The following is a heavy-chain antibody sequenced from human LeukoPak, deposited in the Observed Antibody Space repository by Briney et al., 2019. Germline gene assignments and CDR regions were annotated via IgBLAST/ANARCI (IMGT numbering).Heavy chain of an antibody. CDR1: GGSFSGYY. J-gene: IGHJ6*03. D-gene: IGHD2-2*01. Sequence: SETLSLTCAVYGGSFSGYYWSWIRQPPGKGLEWIGEINHSGSTNYNPYLKSRVTISVDTSKNQFSLKLSSVTAADTAVYYCARGRGYCSSTSCYYSYYYYMDVWGKGTTVTVSS. V-gene: IGHV4-34*01. CDR3: ARGRGYCSSTSCYYSYYYYMDV. CDR2: INHSGST.